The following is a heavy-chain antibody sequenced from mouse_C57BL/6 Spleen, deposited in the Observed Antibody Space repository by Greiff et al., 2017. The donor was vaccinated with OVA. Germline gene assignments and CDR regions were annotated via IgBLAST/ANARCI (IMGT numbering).Heavy chain of an antibody. D-gene: IGHD2-1*01. CDR2: INPNNGGT. J-gene: IGHJ3*01. CDR1: GYTFTDYN. V-gene: IGHV1-18*01. CDR3: ARFEDYGIFAY. Sequence: EVQLQQSGPELVKPGASVKIPCKASGYTFTDYNMDWVKQSHGKSLEWIGDINPNNGGTIYNQKFKGKATLTVDKSSSTAYMELRSLTSEDTAVYYCARFEDYGIFAYWGQGTLVTVSA.